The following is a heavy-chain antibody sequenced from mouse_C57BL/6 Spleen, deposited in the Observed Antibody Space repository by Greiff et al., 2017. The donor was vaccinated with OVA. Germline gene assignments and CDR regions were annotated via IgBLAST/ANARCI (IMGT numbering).Heavy chain of an antibody. J-gene: IGHJ3*01. V-gene: IGHV1-54*01. CDR3: ARGSSGPWFAY. D-gene: IGHD3-2*02. CDR1: GYAFTNYL. CDR2: INPGSGGT. Sequence: VQLQQSGAELVRPGTSVKVSCKASGYAFTNYLIEWIGVINPGSGGTNYNEKFKGKATLTADKSSSTAYMQLSSLTSEDSAVYFCARGSSGPWFAYWGQGTLVTVSA.